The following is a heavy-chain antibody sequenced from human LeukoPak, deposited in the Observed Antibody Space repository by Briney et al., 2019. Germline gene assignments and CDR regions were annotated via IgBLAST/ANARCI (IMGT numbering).Heavy chain of an antibody. CDR1: GFTFSSYA. D-gene: IGHD4-17*01. CDR3: ARARTTVTTYFDY. V-gene: IGHV3-64*01. J-gene: IGHJ4*02. CDR2: ISSNGDST. Sequence: GGSLRLSCAASGFTFSSYAMHWVRQAPGKGLEYVSAISSNGDSTYYANSVKGRFTISRDNSKNTLYLQMGSLRAEDMAVYYCARARTTVTTYFDYWGQGTLVTVSS.